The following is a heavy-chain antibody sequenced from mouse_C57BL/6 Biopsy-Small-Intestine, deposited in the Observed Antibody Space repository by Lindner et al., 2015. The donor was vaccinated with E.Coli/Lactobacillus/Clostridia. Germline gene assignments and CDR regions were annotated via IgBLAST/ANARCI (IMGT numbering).Heavy chain of an antibody. Sequence: VQLQESGTELVKPGASVKLSCKASGYTFTSYWMHWVKQRPGQGLEWIGDVYPTNGNTNYNEKFKSKATLTVDKSSSTAYMQLSSLTSEDSAVYYCTRGNYFGSSWYFDVWGTGTTVTVSS. CDR2: VYPTNGNT. CDR3: TRGNYFGSSWYFDV. D-gene: IGHD1-1*01. V-gene: IGHV1-53*01. J-gene: IGHJ1*03. CDR1: GYTFTSYW.